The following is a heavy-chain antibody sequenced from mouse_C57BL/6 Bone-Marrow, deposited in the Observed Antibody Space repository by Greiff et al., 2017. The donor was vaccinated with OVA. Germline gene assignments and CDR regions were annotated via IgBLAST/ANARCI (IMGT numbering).Heavy chain of an antibody. D-gene: IGHD2-4*01. V-gene: IGHV1-53*01. Sequence: QVQLQQPGTELVKPGASVKLSCKASGYTFTSYWMHWVKQRPGQGLEWIGNINPSNGGTNYNEKFKSKATLTVDKSSSTAYMPLSSLTSEDSAVYYCARGGLSTMITSYAMDYWGQGTSVTVSS. J-gene: IGHJ4*01. CDR3: ARGGLSTMITSYAMDY. CDR2: INPSNGGT. CDR1: GYTFTSYW.